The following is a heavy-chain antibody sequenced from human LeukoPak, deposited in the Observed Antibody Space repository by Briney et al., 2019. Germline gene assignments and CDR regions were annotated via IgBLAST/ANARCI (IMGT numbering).Heavy chain of an antibody. V-gene: IGHV3-7*03. J-gene: IGHJ3*02. CDR2: IKQEGSEK. Sequence: GGSLRLSCAASGFTFSNYWMSWVRQAPGKGLEWVANIKQEGSEKYYVDSVKGRFTISRDNAKNSLYLQINSLRAEDTAVYYCVLLGESSGWSGSVLDIWGQGTLVTVSS. CDR1: GFTFSNYW. D-gene: IGHD6-19*01. CDR3: VLLGESSGWSGSVLDI.